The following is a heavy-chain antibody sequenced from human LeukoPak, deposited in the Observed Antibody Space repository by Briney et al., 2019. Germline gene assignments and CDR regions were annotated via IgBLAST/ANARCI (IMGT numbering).Heavy chain of an antibody. D-gene: IGHD3-22*01. CDR2: IYSSGST. CDR3: ARVQTLYDSSGYYSDY. V-gene: IGHV4-4*07. CDR1: GGSISSYY. Sequence: PSETLSLTCTVSGGSISSYYWSWIRQPAGKGLEWIGRIYSSGSTNYNPSLKSRVTMSVDTFKNQFSLKLSSVTAADTAVYYCARVQTLYDSSGYYSDYWGQGTLVTVSS. J-gene: IGHJ4*02.